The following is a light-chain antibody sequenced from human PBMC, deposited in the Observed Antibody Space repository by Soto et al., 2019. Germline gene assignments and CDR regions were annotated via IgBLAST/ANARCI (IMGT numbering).Light chain of an antibody. CDR2: DVS. CDR1: SSDIGGYNY. CDR3: SSYTRTSTLYV. J-gene: IGLJ1*01. Sequence: QSALTQPASVSGSPGQSITISCTGTSSDIGGYNYVSWYQQLPGKVPKLIIYDVSNRPSGVSDRFSGSKSGNAASLTISGLQAEDEADYYCSSYTRTSTLYVFGTGTSSPS. V-gene: IGLV2-14*03.